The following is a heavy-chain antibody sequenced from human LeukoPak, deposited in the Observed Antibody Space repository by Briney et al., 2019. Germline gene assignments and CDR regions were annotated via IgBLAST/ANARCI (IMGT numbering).Heavy chain of an antibody. V-gene: IGHV3-23*01. D-gene: IGHD3-22*01. Sequence: TGGSLRLSCTASGFTFSSYAMGWVRQAPGQGLEWVSTICGSGGDTYYADSVKGRFTISRDNSKNTLHLQMNSLRAEDTAVYYCAKKGPTMIPGNYFDYWGQGTLVTVSS. CDR2: ICGSGGDT. CDR1: GFTFSSYA. J-gene: IGHJ4*02. CDR3: AKKGPTMIPGNYFDY.